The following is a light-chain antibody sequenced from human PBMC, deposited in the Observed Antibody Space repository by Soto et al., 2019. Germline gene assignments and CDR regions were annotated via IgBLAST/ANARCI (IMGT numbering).Light chain of an antibody. Sequence: EIVFTQAPGTLALPPGETATLSYWAHERVHLNYLAWYQQKPGQPPRVLIYRGSNRATDIPDRFSGSGSGTDFTLTISRLEPADFAVYYCQQFSSYPLTFGGGTKVDI. J-gene: IGKJ4*01. CDR3: QQFSSYPLT. CDR2: RGS. CDR1: ERVHLNY. V-gene: IGKV3-20*01.